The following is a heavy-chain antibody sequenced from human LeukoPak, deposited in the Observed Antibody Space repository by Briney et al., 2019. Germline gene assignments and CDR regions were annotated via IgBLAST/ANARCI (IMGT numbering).Heavy chain of an antibody. D-gene: IGHD2-2*02. V-gene: IGHV4-34*01. CDR2: INHSGCT. CDR3: ARGGYCSSTSCYKNGMDV. Sequence: PSETLSLTCAVYGGSFSGYYWSWIRQPPGKGLEWIGEINHSGCTNYNPSLKSRVTISVDTSKNQFSLKLSSVTAADTAVYYCARGGYCSSTSCYKNGMDVWGKGTTVTVSS. J-gene: IGHJ6*04. CDR1: GGSFSGYY.